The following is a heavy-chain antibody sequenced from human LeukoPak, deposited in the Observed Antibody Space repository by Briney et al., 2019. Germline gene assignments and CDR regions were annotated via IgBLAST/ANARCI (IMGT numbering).Heavy chain of an antibody. Sequence: ASVKVSCKASGYIFNTYVISWVRQAPGQGLEWMGWISAYNGNTNYAQKLQGRVTMTTDTSTSTAYMELRSLRSDDTAVYYCARDGRQLVPQYYYYYMDVWGKGTTVTVSS. CDR2: ISAYNGNT. D-gene: IGHD6-6*01. CDR3: ARDGRQLVPQYYYYYMDV. V-gene: IGHV1-18*01. J-gene: IGHJ6*03. CDR1: GYIFNTYV.